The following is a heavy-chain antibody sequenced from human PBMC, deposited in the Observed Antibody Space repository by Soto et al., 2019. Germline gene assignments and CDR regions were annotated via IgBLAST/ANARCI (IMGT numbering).Heavy chain of an antibody. V-gene: IGHV1-18*01. CDR3: ASTTVTASYYYMDV. Sequence: QVQLVQSGAEVKQPGASVKVSCTASVYTFTNYGFTWVRQAPGQGLEWLGWISTYNGNTKYAQKVQGRLTMTTDTSTSTANMELTSLRSDDTALYYCASTTVTASYYYMDVWGKGSTVTVSS. J-gene: IGHJ6*03. CDR2: ISTYNGNT. CDR1: VYTFTNYG. D-gene: IGHD4-17*01.